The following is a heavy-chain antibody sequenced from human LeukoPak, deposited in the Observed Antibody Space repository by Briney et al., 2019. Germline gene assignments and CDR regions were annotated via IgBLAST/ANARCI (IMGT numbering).Heavy chain of an antibody. V-gene: IGHV1-69*06. CDR1: GGTFSSYA. CDR2: IIPIFGTA. Sequence: VASVKVSCEASGGTFSSYAISWVRQAPGQGLEWMGGIIPIFGTANYAQKFQGRVTITADKSTSTAYMELSSLRSEDTAVYYCARKGVYNWNDSYYYGMDVWGKGTTVTVSS. D-gene: IGHD1-1*01. CDR3: ARKGVYNWNDSYYYGMDV. J-gene: IGHJ6*04.